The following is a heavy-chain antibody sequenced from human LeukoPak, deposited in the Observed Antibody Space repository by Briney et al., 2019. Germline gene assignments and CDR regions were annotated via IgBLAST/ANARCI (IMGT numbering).Heavy chain of an antibody. D-gene: IGHD3-16*01. Sequence: ASVKVSCKASGYTFTGYHIHWVRQAPGQGLEWMGWMNPNSGNTGYAQKFQGRVTMTRNTSISTAYMELSSLRSEDTAVYYCARFLSVAGGVDRDYWGQGTLVTVSS. CDR3: ARFLSVAGGVDRDY. J-gene: IGHJ4*02. CDR1: GYTFTGYH. CDR2: MNPNSGNT. V-gene: IGHV1-8*02.